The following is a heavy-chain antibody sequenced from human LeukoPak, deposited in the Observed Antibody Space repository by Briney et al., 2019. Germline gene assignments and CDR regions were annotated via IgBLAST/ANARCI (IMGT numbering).Heavy chain of an antibody. CDR2: IYHSGST. Sequence: QPSETLSLTCTVSGYPGSSVYSWYWSRQPPGKGLEWIGIIYHSGSTYYNPSLKSRLTISVVTSKNQLYLQLNSVTAADTAVYYCARFNPGKYWFDSWGEGTLVGVFS. V-gene: IGHV4-38-2*02. CDR1: GYPGSSVYS. CDR3: ARFNPGKYWFDS. J-gene: IGHJ5*01. D-gene: IGHD1-26*01.